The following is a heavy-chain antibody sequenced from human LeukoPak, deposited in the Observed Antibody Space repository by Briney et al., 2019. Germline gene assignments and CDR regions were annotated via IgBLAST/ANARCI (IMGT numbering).Heavy chain of an antibody. CDR2: IKSKTDEGTT. J-gene: IGHJ4*02. V-gene: IGHV3-15*01. Sequence: PGGSLRLSCAASGFTFSNAWMSWVRQSPGKGLQRVGRIKSKTDEGTTDYAAPVKGRFTISRDDSKNTLYLQMNSLKTEDTAVYYCTTESGGGPRYWGQGTLVTVSS. D-gene: IGHD2-15*01. CDR3: TTESGGGPRY. CDR1: GFTFSNAW.